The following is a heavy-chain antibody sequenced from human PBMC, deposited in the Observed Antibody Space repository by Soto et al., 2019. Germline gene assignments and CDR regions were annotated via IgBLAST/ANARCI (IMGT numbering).Heavy chain of an antibody. V-gene: IGHV3-7*01. D-gene: IGHD3-16*01. CDR2: MDQDGSET. J-gene: IGHJ4*02. CDR1: GFTFSTYW. Sequence: EVQLVESGGGLVQPGGSLRLSCAASGFTFSTYWMTWVRQPPGKGLEWVANMDQDGSETYYVDSVRGRFTVSRDNAKNSIYMQMTSLRVEDMGVYYCVCGGIFFSFWCQRTLVTASP. CDR3: VCGGIFFSF.